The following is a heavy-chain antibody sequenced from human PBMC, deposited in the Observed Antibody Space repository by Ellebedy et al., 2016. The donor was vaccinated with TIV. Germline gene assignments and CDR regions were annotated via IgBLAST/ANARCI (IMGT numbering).Heavy chain of an antibody. V-gene: IGHV3-23*01. CDR2: ISGSGGST. Sequence: GGSLRLXCAASGFTFSSYAMSWVRQAPGKGLEWVSAISGSGGSTYYADSVKGRFTISRDNSKNTLYLQMNSLRAEDTAVYYCAKDLISVAVVWGSGDYWGQGTLVTVSS. J-gene: IGHJ4*02. D-gene: IGHD3-16*01. CDR1: GFTFSSYA. CDR3: AKDLISVAVVWGSGDY.